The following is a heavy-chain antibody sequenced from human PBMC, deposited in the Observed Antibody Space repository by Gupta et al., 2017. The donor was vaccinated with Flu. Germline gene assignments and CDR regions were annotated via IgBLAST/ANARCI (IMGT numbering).Heavy chain of an antibody. CDR3: AKWTDNSGLIDC. CDR1: GFNFDDNT. V-gene: IGHV3-43*01. J-gene: IGHJ4*02. CDR2: ISWDDGST. D-gene: IGHD6-19*01. Sequence: EVQLVESGGSVVQPGGSLRLSCAASGFNFDDNTMHWVRQAPGKGLEWVSLISWDDGSTYSADSVKGRFTISRDNSKSSLYLQMNSLRPEDTAFYYCAKWTDNSGLIDCWCQGTLVTVS.